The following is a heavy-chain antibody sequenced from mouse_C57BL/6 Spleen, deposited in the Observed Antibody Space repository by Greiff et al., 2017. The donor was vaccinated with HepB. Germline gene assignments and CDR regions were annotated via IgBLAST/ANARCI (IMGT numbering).Heavy chain of an antibody. CDR3: ARGTTYDYGNWYFDV. CDR1: GYTFTDYY. J-gene: IGHJ1*03. D-gene: IGHD2-4*01. CDR2: INPNNGGT. Sequence: VQLQQSGPELVKPGASVKISCKASGYTFTDYYMNWVKQSHGKSLEWIGDINPNNGGTSYNQKFKGKATLTVDKSSSTAYMELRSLTSEDSAVYYCARGTTYDYGNWYFDVWGTGTTVTVSS. V-gene: IGHV1-26*01.